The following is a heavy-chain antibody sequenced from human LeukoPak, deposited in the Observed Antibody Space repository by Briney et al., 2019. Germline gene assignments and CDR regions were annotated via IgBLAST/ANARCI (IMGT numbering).Heavy chain of an antibody. J-gene: IGHJ4*02. CDR3: AKDRSTNDFWSGYYPNYFDY. CDR2: ISAYNGNT. CDR1: GYTFTSYG. D-gene: IGHD3-3*01. Sequence: GASVKVSYKASGYTFTSYGISWVRQAPGQGLEWMGCISAYNGNTNYAQKLQGRVTMTTHTSTSTAYMALRSLRSDDTAVYSCAKDRSTNDFWSGYYPNYFDYWGQGTLVTASS. V-gene: IGHV1-18*01.